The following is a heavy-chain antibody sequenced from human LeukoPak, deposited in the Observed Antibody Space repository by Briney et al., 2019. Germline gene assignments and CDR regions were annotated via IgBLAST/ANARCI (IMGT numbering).Heavy chain of an antibody. CDR2: ISGYNGDT. D-gene: IGHD6-19*01. Sequence: GASVKVSCKAPGFPFTHHGITWVRQAPGQGLEWMGWISGYNGDTNYAQKFQGRVTLTTDTSTSTAYMDLRSLRSDDTAVYYCARDPTNTSGRYAYFDYWGQGTLVTVSS. V-gene: IGHV1-18*01. CDR1: GFPFTHHG. CDR3: ARDPTNTSGRYAYFDY. J-gene: IGHJ4*02.